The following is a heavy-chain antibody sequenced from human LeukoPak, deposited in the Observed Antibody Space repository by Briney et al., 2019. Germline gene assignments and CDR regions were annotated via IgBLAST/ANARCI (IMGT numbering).Heavy chain of an antibody. CDR2: IYSDNT. CDR1: GFTVSSNS. CDR3: ARRAGAYSHPYDY. Sequence: GGSLRLSCTVSGFTVSSNSMSRVRQAPGKGLEWVSFIYSDNTHYSDSVEGRFTISRDNSKNTLYLQMNSLRAEDTAVYYCARRAGAYSHPYDYWGQGTLVTVSS. V-gene: IGHV3-53*01. D-gene: IGHD4/OR15-4a*01. J-gene: IGHJ4*02.